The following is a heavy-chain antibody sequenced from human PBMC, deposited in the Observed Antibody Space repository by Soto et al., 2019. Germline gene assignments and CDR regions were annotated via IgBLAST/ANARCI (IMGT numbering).Heavy chain of an antibody. CDR2: ISGSGDRT. Sequence: EVQLLESGGALVQPGGSLRPSGAPSGITISTYPISWSAKAPGKGRDWVSGISGSGDRTYYADSAKGRFTISKDISRNSLSLQLDSLGVEDTAVYFCVKDDGGYPSTAPHWGQGTLVTVSS. D-gene: IGHD3-22*01. CDR3: VKDDGGYPSTAPH. J-gene: IGHJ4*02. CDR1: GITISTYP. V-gene: IGHV3-23*01.